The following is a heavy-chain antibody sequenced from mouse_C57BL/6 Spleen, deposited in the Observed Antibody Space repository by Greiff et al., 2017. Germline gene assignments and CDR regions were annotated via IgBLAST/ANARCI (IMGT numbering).Heavy chain of an antibody. CDR1: GYSITSGYY. CDR3: ANYDDYFDY. V-gene: IGHV3-6*01. CDR2: ISYDGSN. Sequence: DVKLQESGPGLVKPSQSLSLTCSVTGYSITSGYYWNWIRQFPGNKLEWMGYISYDGSNNYNPSLKNRISITRDTSKNQFFLKLNSVTTEDTATYYCANYDDYFDYWGQGTTLTVSS. D-gene: IGHD2-4*01. J-gene: IGHJ2*01.